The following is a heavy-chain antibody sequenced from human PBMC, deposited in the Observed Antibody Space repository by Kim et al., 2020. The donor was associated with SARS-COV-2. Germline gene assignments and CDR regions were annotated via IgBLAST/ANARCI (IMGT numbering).Heavy chain of an antibody. CDR3: ASNDFWSGYQALPVS. V-gene: IGHV4-31*03. CDR2: IYYSGST. J-gene: IGHJ4*02. D-gene: IGHD3-3*01. CDR1: GGSISSGGYY. Sequence: SETLSLTCTVSGGSISSGGYYWSWIRQHPGKGLEWIGYIYYSGSTYYNPSLKSRVTISVDTSKNQFSLKLSSVTAADTAVYYCASNDFWSGYQALPVSWGQGTLVTVSS.